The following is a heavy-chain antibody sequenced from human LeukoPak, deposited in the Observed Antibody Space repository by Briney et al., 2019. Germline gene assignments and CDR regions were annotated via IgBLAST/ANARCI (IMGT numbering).Heavy chain of an antibody. CDR2: ISAYNGNT. CDR1: GYTFTSYG. D-gene: IGHD6-13*01. Sequence: ASVKVSRKASGYTFTSYGISWVRQAPEQGLEWMGWISAYNGNTNYAQKLQGRVTMTTDTSTSTAYMGLRSLRSDDTAVYYCARDRRAAAPDYWGQGTLVTVSS. J-gene: IGHJ4*02. CDR3: ARDRRAAAPDY. V-gene: IGHV1-18*01.